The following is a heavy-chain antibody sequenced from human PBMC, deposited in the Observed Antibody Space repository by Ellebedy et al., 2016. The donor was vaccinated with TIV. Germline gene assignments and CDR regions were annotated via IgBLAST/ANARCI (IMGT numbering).Heavy chain of an antibody. CDR2: IYSGDYDT. CDR3: ARLSGSYRAFDI. J-gene: IGHJ3*02. V-gene: IGHV5-51*01. CDR1: GYSFTSYC. Sequence: GESLKISXKGSGYSFTSYCIGWVRQMPGKGLEWMGIIYSGDYDTRYSPSFQGQVTISADKSISTAYLQWSSLKASDTAMYYYARLSGSYRAFDIWGQGTMVTVSS. D-gene: IGHD1-26*01.